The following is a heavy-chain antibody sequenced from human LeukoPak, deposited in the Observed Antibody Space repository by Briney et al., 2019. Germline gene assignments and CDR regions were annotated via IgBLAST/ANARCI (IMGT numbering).Heavy chain of an antibody. V-gene: IGHV1-2*02. Sequence: ASVKVSCKASGYTFTGYYMHWVRQAPGQGLEWMGWINPNSGGTNYAQKFQGRVTMTRDTSISTAYMELSRLRSDDTAVYYCARTIYYYYYMDVWGKGTTVTVSS. CDR1: GYTFTGYY. CDR2: INPNSGGT. D-gene: IGHD5-24*01. CDR3: ARTIYYYYYMDV. J-gene: IGHJ6*03.